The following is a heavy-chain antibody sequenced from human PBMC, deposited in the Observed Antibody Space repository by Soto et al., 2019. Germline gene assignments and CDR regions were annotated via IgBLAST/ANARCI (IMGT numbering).Heavy chain of an antibody. J-gene: IGHJ6*02. Sequence: QVQLVESGGGVVQPGRSLRLSCAASGFTFSSYGMHWVRQAPGKGLEWVAVIWYDGTNKNYADSVKGRFTISRDNSKNTLYLQMSGLRAEDTAVYYCARGNLWFGEFDYYGMDVWGQGTTVTVSS. CDR2: IWYDGTNK. D-gene: IGHD3-10*01. V-gene: IGHV3-33*01. CDR3: ARGNLWFGEFDYYGMDV. CDR1: GFTFSSYG.